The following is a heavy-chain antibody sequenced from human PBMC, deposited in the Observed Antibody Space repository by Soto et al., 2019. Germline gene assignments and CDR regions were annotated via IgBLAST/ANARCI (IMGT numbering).Heavy chain of an antibody. Sequence: DVQLVESGGGLVQPGRSLRLSCAASGFTFDDYAMHWVRQAPGKGLEWVSGISWNSGSIGYADSVKGRFTISRDNAKNSLYLQMNSLRAEDTALYYCAKAVAVADWFDPWGQGTLVTVSS. D-gene: IGHD6-19*01. V-gene: IGHV3-9*01. CDR3: AKAVAVADWFDP. CDR2: ISWNSGSI. CDR1: GFTFDDYA. J-gene: IGHJ5*02.